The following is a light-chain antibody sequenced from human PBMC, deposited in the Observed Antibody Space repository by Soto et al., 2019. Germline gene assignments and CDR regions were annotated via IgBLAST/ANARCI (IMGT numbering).Light chain of an antibody. V-gene: IGKV1-39*01. J-gene: IGKJ3*01. CDR1: QSISSY. CDR2: AAS. Sequence: DIQMTQSPSSLSASVGDRVTITCRASQSISSYLNWYQQKPGKPPKLLIYAASSLQSGVPSRFSGSGSGTDFTLTISSLQPEDFATYYCQQSYSTPTTFGPGTKVDIK. CDR3: QQSYSTPTT.